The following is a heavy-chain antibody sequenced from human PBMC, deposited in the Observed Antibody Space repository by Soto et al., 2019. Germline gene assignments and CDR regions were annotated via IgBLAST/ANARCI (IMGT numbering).Heavy chain of an antibody. Sequence: VASVKVSCKASGYTFTSYDINWVRQATGQGLEWMGWMNPNSGNTRYAQKFQGRVTMTTNTSMSTAYMELSSLRSEDTAVYYCARAGNVTPMAVAVPFADDWGEGTLVTVSS. D-gene: IGHD6-19*01. CDR1: GYTFTSYD. CDR2: MNPNSGNT. CDR3: ARAGNVTPMAVAVPFADD. V-gene: IGHV1-8*01. J-gene: IGHJ4*02.